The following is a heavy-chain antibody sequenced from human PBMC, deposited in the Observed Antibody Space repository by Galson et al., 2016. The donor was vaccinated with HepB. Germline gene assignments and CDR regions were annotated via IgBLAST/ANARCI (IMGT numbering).Heavy chain of an antibody. CDR3: AKDSGGDGYYFDH. Sequence: SLRLSCAASGFTFSTYAMTWVRQAPGKGLEWVSVIDGRGVSTYYTDSVKGRFTISRDNSKNTLYLQMNSLRAEDTAVYFCAKDSGGDGYYFDHCVQGTLVTVSS. V-gene: IGHV3-23*01. D-gene: IGHD2-21*02. J-gene: IGHJ4*02. CDR2: IDGRGVST. CDR1: GFTFSTYA.